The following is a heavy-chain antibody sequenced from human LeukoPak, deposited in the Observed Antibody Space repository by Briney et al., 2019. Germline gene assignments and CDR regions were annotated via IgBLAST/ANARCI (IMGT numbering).Heavy chain of an antibody. CDR2: IYSGGST. V-gene: IGHV3-53*01. D-gene: IGHD2-15*01. J-gene: IGHJ4*02. CDR1: GFTVSSNH. Sequence: PGGSLRLSCAASGFTVSSNHMSWVRQAPGKGLEWVSLIYSGGSTYYADSVKGRFTISRDNSKNTLYLEMNSLRAEDTAVYFCMTDSCSGASCHSDHWGQGTLVTVSS. CDR3: MTDSCSGASCHSDH.